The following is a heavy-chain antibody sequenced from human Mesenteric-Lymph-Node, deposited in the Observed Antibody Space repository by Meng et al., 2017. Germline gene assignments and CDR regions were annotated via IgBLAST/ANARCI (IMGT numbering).Heavy chain of an antibody. J-gene: IGHJ4*02. CDR2: IYHSGST. D-gene: IGHD6-19*01. Sequence: SETLSLTCTVSGYSISSGYYWGWIRQPPGKGLGWIGSIYHSGSTYYNPSLKSRVTISVDTSKHQFPLKLSSVTAADTAVYYCARVGVAEIDYWGQGTLVTVSS. CDR3: ARVGVAEIDY. V-gene: IGHV4-38-2*02. CDR1: GYSISSGYY.